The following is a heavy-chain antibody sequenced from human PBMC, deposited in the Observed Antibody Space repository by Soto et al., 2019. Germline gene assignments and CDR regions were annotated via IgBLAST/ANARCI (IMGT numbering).Heavy chain of an antibody. CDR3: AKDRNYPPDQCHY. CDR1: GFTFGTYA. D-gene: IGHD1-7*01. V-gene: IGHV3-23*01. J-gene: IGHJ4*02. CDR2: IRANCQGI. Sequence: GSLRLSCAAAGFTFGTYALSWVRQAPGKGLEWVSAIRANCQGIHYADSVRGRLTISSDNSKNTIFLHMDSLRAEDTAVYYCAKDRNYPPDQCHYCGQGTLVTVSS.